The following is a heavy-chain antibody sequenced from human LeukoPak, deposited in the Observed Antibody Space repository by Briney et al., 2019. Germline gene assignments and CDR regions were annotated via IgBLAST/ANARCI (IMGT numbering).Heavy chain of an antibody. V-gene: IGHV4-59*08. CDR1: GDSVNSYY. Sequence: TSETLSLTCTVSGDSVNSYYWSWIRQPPGKGPEWIGYIHYSGRSNYNPSLRGRATMSIDTSNNQVSLRLTSVTAADTALYYCVRYLPLGAFISGTNDALDLWGQGTTVTVS. D-gene: IGHD1-7*01. CDR2: IHYSGRS. J-gene: IGHJ3*01. CDR3: VRYLPLGAFISGTNDALDL.